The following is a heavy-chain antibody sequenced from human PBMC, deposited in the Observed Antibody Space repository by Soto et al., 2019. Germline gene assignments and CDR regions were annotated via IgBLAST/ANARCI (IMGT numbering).Heavy chain of an antibody. CDR3: AKDRGSVRGKNRWFDP. CDR2: ISGSGGST. V-gene: IGHV3-23*01. CDR1: GFTFSSYA. Sequence: EVQLLESGGGLVQPGGSLRLSCAASGFTFSSYAMSWFRQAPGKGLEWVSAISGSGGSTYYADSVKGRFTISRDNSKNTLYLQMNSLRAEDTAVYYCAKDRGSVRGKNRWFDPWGQGTLVTVSS. J-gene: IGHJ5*02. D-gene: IGHD2-15*01.